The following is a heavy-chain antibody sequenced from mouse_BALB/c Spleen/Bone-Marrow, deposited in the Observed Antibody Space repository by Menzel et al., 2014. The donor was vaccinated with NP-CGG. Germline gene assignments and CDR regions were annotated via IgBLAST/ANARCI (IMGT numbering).Heavy chain of an antibody. D-gene: IGHD2-12*01. Sequence: LKESGSDLVRPGASVKLSCKASGYTFTSYWIHWMKQRPGQGLEWIGNIYPGSGSTNYDEYFKSKATLTVDTPSSTAYMQLSSLTSEDSAVYYCTRGGRPPFAYWGQGTLVTVSA. CDR3: TRGGRPPFAY. V-gene: IGHV1S22*01. J-gene: IGHJ3*01. CDR2: IYPGSGST. CDR1: GYTFTSYW.